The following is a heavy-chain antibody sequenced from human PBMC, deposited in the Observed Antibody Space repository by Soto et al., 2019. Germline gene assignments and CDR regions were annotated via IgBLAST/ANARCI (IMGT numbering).Heavy chain of an antibody. Sequence: ASVKVSCKASGYTFTGYYMHWVRQAPGQGLEWMGWINPNSGGTNYAQKFQGWVTMTTDTSISTAYMELSRLRSDDTAVYYCARDSGSSHYWGQGTLVTVSS. J-gene: IGHJ4*02. CDR2: INPNSGGT. CDR3: ARDSGSSHY. V-gene: IGHV1-2*04. CDR1: GYTFTGYY. D-gene: IGHD1-26*01.